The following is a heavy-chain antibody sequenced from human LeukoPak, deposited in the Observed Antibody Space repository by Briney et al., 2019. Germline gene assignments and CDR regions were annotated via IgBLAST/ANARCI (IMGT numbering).Heavy chain of an antibody. D-gene: IGHD4-23*01. Sequence: GGSLRLSCAASGFTFSSYSMNWVRQAPGKGLEWVSYISSSTNTIYYADSVKSRFTISRDNAKNSLFLQMNSLRDGDTAVYYCARGGYGANDDAFDIWGQGTMVTVSS. CDR2: ISSSTNTI. CDR1: GFTFSSYS. CDR3: ARGGYGANDDAFDI. J-gene: IGHJ3*02. V-gene: IGHV3-48*02.